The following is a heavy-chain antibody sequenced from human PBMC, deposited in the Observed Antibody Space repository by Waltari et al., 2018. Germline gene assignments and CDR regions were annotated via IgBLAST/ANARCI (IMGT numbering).Heavy chain of an antibody. CDR1: GDSISSNYW. CDR3: ASDRGRGLFLDN. Sequence: QVQLQESGPGLVKPSGTLSLTCAVSGDSISSNYWWSWVRQPPGKGLVWMGQLYYSGRANYNPSLESRVTVSIDTSNNQFSLKLTSATAADTAVYYCASDRGRGLFLDNWGQGTLVTVSP. J-gene: IGHJ4*02. CDR2: LYYSGRA. D-gene: IGHD2-15*01. V-gene: IGHV4-4*02.